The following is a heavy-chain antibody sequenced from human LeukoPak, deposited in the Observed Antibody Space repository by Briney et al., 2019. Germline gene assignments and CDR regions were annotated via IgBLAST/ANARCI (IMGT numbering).Heavy chain of an antibody. D-gene: IGHD6-13*01. CDR1: GGSISSYY. CDR2: IYTSGST. CDR3: ARGGYSSSWRAEYFQH. V-gene: IGHV4-4*07. Sequence: PSETLSLTRTVSGGSISSYYWSWIRQPAGKGLEWIGRIYTSGSTNYNPSLKSRVTMSVDTSKNQFSLKLSSVTAADTGVYYCARGGYSSSWRAEYFQHWGQGTLVTVSS. J-gene: IGHJ1*01.